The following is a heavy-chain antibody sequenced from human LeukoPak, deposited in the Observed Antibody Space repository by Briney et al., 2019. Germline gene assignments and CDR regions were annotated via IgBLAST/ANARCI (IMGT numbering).Heavy chain of an antibody. CDR1: GFTFSSYA. CDR2: ISGSGGST. J-gene: IGHJ4*02. V-gene: IGHV3-23*01. D-gene: IGHD3/OR15-3a*01. CDR3: AKRSDWLSYYFDY. Sequence: PGGSLRLSCAASGFTFSSYAMSWVRQAPRKGLEWVSAISGSGGSTYYADSVKGRFTISRDNSKNTLYLQMNSLRAEDTAVYYCAKRSDWLSYYFDYWGQGTLVTVSS.